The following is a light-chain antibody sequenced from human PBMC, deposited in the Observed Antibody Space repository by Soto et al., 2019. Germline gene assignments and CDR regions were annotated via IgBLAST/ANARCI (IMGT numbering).Light chain of an antibody. CDR1: SSDVGGYNY. J-gene: IGLJ1*01. CDR2: VVS. V-gene: IGLV2-14*01. CDR3: SSYTSSKSDV. Sequence: QSALTQPASVSGSSGQSITISCTGTSSDVGGYNYVSWYQQHPGKAPQLMILVVSNRPSGVSNRFSGSKSGNTASMTISGLQAEDEADYYCSSYTSSKSDVFGTGTKVTVL.